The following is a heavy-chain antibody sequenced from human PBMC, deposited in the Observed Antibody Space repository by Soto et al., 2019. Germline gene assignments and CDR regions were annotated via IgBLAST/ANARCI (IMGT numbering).Heavy chain of an antibody. Sequence: SETLSLTCAVSGGSISSYYWSWIRQPPGKGLEWIGYIYYSGRTNYNPSLKSRVTISVDTSKNQFSLKLSSVTAADTAVYYCARGYCSSTICYIWDNWFDPWGQGTLVTVS. CDR3: ARGYCSSTICYIWDNWFDP. J-gene: IGHJ5*02. V-gene: IGHV4-59*01. CDR1: GGSISSYY. D-gene: IGHD2-2*02. CDR2: IYYSGRT.